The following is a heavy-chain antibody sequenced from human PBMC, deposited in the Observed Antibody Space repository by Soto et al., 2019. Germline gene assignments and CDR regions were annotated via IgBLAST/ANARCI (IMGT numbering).Heavy chain of an antibody. V-gene: IGHV4-59*01. Sequence: SETLSLTCTVSGGSISSYYWSWIRQPPGKGLEWIGYIYYSGSTNYNPSLKSRVTISVDTSKNQFSLKLSSVTAADTAVYYCARDKPDYYGSGSPVFDYWGQGTLVTVSS. J-gene: IGHJ4*02. CDR2: IYYSGST. D-gene: IGHD3-10*01. CDR1: GGSISSYY. CDR3: ARDKPDYYGSGSPVFDY.